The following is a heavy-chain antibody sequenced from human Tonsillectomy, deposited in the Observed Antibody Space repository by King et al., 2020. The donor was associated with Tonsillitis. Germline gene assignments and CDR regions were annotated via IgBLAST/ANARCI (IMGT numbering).Heavy chain of an antibody. V-gene: IGHV5-51*03. CDR1: GYRFTTYW. D-gene: IGHD1-1*01. J-gene: IGHJ3*02. CDR3: ARPGYINNWYAFDI. CDR2: IYPGDSDT. Sequence: QLVQSGAEVKKPGESLKLSCKGSGYRFTTYWIGWVRQMPGKGLEWMGIIYPGDSDTRYSPSFQGQVTISADKSTSTVYLQWSSLKASDTAMYYCARPGYINNWYAFDIWGQGTMVTVSS.